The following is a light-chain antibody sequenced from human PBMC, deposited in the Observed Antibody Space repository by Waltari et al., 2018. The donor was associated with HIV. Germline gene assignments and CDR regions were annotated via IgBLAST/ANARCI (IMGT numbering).Light chain of an antibody. CDR1: QSVSSN. J-gene: IGKJ2*01. Sequence: EIVMTQSPATLSVSPGERATLSCRASQSVSSNLAWYQQKPGQATRLLIYGASTRATGIPARFSGSGSGTEFTLTLSSLQSEDFAVYFCQQYYNWPYTFGQGTKLEIK. CDR2: GAS. V-gene: IGKV3-15*01. CDR3: QQYYNWPYT.